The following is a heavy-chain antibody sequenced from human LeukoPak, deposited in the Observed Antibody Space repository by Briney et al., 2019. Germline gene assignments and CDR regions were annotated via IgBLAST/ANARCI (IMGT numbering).Heavy chain of an antibody. J-gene: IGHJ3*02. V-gene: IGHV3-9*01. CDR3: AKDQTVYSGYEIITMVVGAFDI. CDR1: GFTFDDYA. CDR2: ISWNSGSI. D-gene: IGHD3-22*01. Sequence: GGSLRLSCAASGFTFDDYAMHWVRQVPGKGLEWVSGISWNSGSIGYADSVKGRFTISRDNAKNPLYLQMNSLRAEDTALYYCAKDQTVYSGYEIITMVVGAFDIWGQGTMVTVSS.